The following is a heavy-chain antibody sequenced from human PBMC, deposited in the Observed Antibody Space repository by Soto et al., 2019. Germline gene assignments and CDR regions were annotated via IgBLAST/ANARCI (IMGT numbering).Heavy chain of an antibody. CDR3: VRDLHEPLPADVLQVAN. CDR2: ISSTGSGT. D-gene: IGHD1-1*01. V-gene: IGHV3-48*03. Sequence: LRLSCAASGFTFSSYEMHWVRQAPGKGLEWISYISSTGSGTHYADSVKGRFTISRDNARNSLSLQMNSLRAEDTAIYYCVRDLHEPLPADVLQVANWGQGTQVTVSS. J-gene: IGHJ4*02. CDR1: GFTFSSYE.